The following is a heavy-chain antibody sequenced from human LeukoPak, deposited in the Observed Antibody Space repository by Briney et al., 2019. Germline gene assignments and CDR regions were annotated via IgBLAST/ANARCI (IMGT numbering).Heavy chain of an antibody. Sequence: GGSLRLSCAASGFTFGSYVMSWVRQAPGKGPEWVSAISGDGGTYYADSVKGRFTISSDNSKNTLYLQMNSLGGEDTALYYCSRYCVSASCYPCFHYWGQGTLVTVAS. J-gene: IGHJ4*02. V-gene: IGHV3-23*01. CDR3: SRYCVSASCYPCFHY. CDR1: GFTFGSYV. CDR2: ISGDGGT. D-gene: IGHD2-15*01.